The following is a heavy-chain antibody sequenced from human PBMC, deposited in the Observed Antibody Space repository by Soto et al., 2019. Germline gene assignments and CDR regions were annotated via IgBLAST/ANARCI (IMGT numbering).Heavy chain of an antibody. D-gene: IGHD3-22*01. V-gene: IGHV4-39*01. CDR1: GGSVTNINYF. Sequence: SETLSLTCSVSGGSVTNINYFWAWIRQSPGKGLEWIANIYYTGTTFYNPSLRSRVSMTIDASKNRFSLNLSSVTASDTALYSCARHEYVSSSYDLLDVWGRGTMVTVSS. CDR2: IYYTGTT. J-gene: IGHJ3*01. CDR3: ARHEYVSSSYDLLDV.